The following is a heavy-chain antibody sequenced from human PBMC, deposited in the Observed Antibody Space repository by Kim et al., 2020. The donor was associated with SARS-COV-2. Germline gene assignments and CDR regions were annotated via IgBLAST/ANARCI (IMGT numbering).Heavy chain of an antibody. CDR2: ISSSGSTI. J-gene: IGHJ4*02. D-gene: IGHD1-26*01. CDR1: GFTFSSYE. CDR3: ARDWEYFDY. V-gene: IGHV3-48*03. Sequence: GGSLRLSCAASGFTFSSYEMNWVRQAPGKGPEWVSYISSSGSTIYYADSVKGRFTISRDNAKNSLYLQMNSLRAEDTAVYYCARDWEYFDYWGQGTLVTVSS.